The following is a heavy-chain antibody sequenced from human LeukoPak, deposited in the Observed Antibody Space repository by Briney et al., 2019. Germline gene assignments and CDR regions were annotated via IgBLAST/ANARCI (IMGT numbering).Heavy chain of an antibody. J-gene: IGHJ4*02. CDR2: INHSGST. CDR1: GGSFSGYY. Sequence: SETLSLTCAVYGGSFSGYYWSWIRQPPGKGLEWIGEINHSGSTNYNPSLKSRVTISVDTSKNQFSLKLSSVTAADTAVYYCARGISSGWYGPFDYWGQGTLVTVSS. V-gene: IGHV4-34*01. CDR3: ARGISSGWYGPFDY. D-gene: IGHD6-19*01.